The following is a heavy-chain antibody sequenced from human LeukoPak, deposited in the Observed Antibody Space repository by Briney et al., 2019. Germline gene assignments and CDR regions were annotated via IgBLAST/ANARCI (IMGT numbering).Heavy chain of an antibody. CDR3: ARDDGYSYGSKYYNYDYMDV. D-gene: IGHD5-18*01. Sequence: PSETLSLTCAVYGGSFSGYYWSWIRQPPGKGLEWIGEINHSGSTNYNPSLKSRVTISVDTSKNQFSLKLGSVTAEDTAVYYCARDDGYSYGSKYYNYDYMDVWGKGTTVTVSS. CDR2: INHSGST. CDR1: GGSFSGYY. V-gene: IGHV4-34*01. J-gene: IGHJ6*03.